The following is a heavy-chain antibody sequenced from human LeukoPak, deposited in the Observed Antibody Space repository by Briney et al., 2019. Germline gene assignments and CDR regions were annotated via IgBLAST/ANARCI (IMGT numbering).Heavy chain of an antibody. CDR3: ARGLREPPDDN. CDR2: SGSGYST. Sequence: SGSGYSTYYADSVKGRFTISRDVSKNTLYMQMSSLRSEDTAVYYCARGLREPPDDNWGQGTLVTVSS. J-gene: IGHJ4*02. D-gene: IGHD1-26*01. V-gene: IGHV3-23*01.